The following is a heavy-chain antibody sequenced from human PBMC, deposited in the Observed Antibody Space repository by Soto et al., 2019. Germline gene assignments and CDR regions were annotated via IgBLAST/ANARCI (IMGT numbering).Heavy chain of an antibody. CDR3: AKDHDYYDSSGYYHWFDP. CDR2: ISGSGGST. V-gene: IGHV3-23*01. CDR1: GFTFSSYA. J-gene: IGHJ5*02. Sequence: GGSLRLSGAASGFTFSSYAMSWVRQAPGKGLEWVSAISGSGGSTYYADSVKGRFTISRDNSKNTLYLQMNSLRAEDTAVYYCAKDHDYYDSSGYYHWFDPWGQGTLVTVSS. D-gene: IGHD3-22*01.